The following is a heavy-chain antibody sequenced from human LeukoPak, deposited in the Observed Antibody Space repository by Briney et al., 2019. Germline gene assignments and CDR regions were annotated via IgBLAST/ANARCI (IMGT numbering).Heavy chain of an antibody. V-gene: IGHV4-34*01. CDR1: GGSFSGFY. D-gene: IGHD4-17*01. J-gene: IGHJ4*02. CDR2: ISLSGST. Sequence: SETLSLTCAVYGGSFSGFYWSWIRQPPGKGLEWFGEISLSGSTNYNPSPKSRVTISVDTSTNQISLKLSTVTAADTAACYCARGYGYYGRPDFDYWGQGTLVSVSS. CDR3: ARGYGYYGRPDFDY.